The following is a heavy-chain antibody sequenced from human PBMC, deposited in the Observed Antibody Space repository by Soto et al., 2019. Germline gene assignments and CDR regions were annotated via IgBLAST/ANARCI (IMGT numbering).Heavy chain of an antibody. CDR1: GFTFSSYA. CDR3: AKRGLVVVKPFDY. D-gene: IGHD3-22*01. Sequence: EVQLLESGGGLVQPGGSLRLSCAASGFTFSSYAMSWVRQAPGKGLEWVSAISGSGGSTYYADSVKGRFTISRDNSKNTLYLQMNSLRAEDTAIYYCAKRGLVVVKPFDYWGQGTLVTVSS. V-gene: IGHV3-23*01. J-gene: IGHJ4*02. CDR2: ISGSGGST.